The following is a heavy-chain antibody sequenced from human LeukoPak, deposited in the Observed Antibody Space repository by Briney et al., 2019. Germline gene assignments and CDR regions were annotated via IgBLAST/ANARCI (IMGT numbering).Heavy chain of an antibody. CDR3: ARDKAVDSDSSGSYYNRGLDQ. CDR2: IYATGST. J-gene: IGHJ4*02. V-gene: IGHV4-4*07. CDR1: GGSMNNYY. Sequence: PSETLSLTCSVSGGSMNNYYWNWIRQSADKGLEWIGRIYATGSTDHNPSLKSRVTLSLDTSQNHFSLILTSVTAADTAVYFCARDKAVDSDSSGSYYNRGLDQWGQGILVTVSS. D-gene: IGHD3-22*01.